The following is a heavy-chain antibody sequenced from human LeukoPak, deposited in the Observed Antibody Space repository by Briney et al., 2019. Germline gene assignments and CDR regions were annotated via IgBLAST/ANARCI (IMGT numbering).Heavy chain of an antibody. D-gene: IGHD4-17*01. V-gene: IGHV3-53*01. CDR1: GITVSTNY. J-gene: IGHJ3*02. CDR2: IYSSGTS. CDR3: TRDPTNYGDYVNRIGAFDI. Sequence: GGSLRLSCAASGITVSTNYMNWVRQAPGKGLEWVSVIYSSGTSYYADSVKGRFTISRDNSKNTLYLQMINLRAEDTAVYYCTRDPTNYGDYVNRIGAFDIWGQGTMVTVSS.